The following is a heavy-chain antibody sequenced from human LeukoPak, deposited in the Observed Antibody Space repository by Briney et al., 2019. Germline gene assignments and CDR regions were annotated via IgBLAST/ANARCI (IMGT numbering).Heavy chain of an antibody. CDR2: ISGSGGST. Sequence: GGSLRLSCAASGFTFSSYAMSWLRQPPGKGLEWVSPISGSGGSTYYAVSVKGRFTISRDNSKNTLYLQMNSLRAEDTAVYYCAKEYDSSGYQPKLDYWGQGTLVTVSS. V-gene: IGHV3-23*01. CDR3: AKEYDSSGYQPKLDY. D-gene: IGHD3-22*01. J-gene: IGHJ4*02. CDR1: GFTFSSYA.